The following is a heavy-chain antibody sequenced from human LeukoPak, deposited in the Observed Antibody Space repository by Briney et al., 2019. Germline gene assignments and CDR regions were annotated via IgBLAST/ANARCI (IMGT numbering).Heavy chain of an antibody. V-gene: IGHV1-69*13. Sequence: ASVTVSCKASGGTFISYAISWVRQAPGQGLEWMGGIIPIFGTANYAQKFQGRVTITADESTSTAYMELSSLRSEDTAVYYCARDRDSSRPYEYYFDYWGQGTLVTVSS. CDR3: ARDRDSSRPYEYYFDY. J-gene: IGHJ4*02. CDR1: GGTFISYA. CDR2: IIPIFGTA. D-gene: IGHD6-13*01.